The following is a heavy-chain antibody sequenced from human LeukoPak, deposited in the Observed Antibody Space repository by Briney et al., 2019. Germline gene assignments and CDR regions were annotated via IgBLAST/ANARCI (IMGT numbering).Heavy chain of an antibody. CDR2: RYYTGST. Sequence: PSETLSLTCAVSGGSISNTNYFWGWIRQPPGKGLEWIGSRYYTGSTQYNPSLKSRVTISVDTSKNQFSLKVSSVTAADTAVYYCSTRRQNMAIDNWGQGTLVTVSS. J-gene: IGHJ4*02. CDR3: STRRQNMAIDN. D-gene: IGHD1/OR15-1a*01. V-gene: IGHV4-39*07. CDR1: GGSISNTNYF.